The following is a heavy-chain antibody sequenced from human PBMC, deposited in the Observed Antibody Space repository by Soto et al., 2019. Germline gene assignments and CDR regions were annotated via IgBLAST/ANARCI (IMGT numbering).Heavy chain of an antibody. J-gene: IGHJ4*02. CDR1: GVTVCGST. D-gene: IGHD6-19*01. CDR2: IPSKTNTYAT. V-gene: IGHV3-73*01. CDR3: TRKHLGAPVASAIDY. Sequence: GGSMGIACAASGVTVCGSTMHWVRKTSGKGPEWVGRIPSKTNTYATAYAASVKGRFTISRDDSKNTAYLQMDSLKTEDTAVYYCTRKHLGAPVASAIDYWGQPTSVPGSP.